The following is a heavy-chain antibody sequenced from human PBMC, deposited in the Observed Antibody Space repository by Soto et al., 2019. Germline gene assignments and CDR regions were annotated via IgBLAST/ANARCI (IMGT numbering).Heavy chain of an antibody. V-gene: IGHV3-48*02. J-gene: IGHJ4*02. Sequence: PGGSLRLSCVASGFSLANYPMNWVRQTPGKGLEWISYSSPRGDTIYYADSVEGRFTISRDNARNSLSLHMSSLRDEDSALYYCEKGPHTNVGWPYYFESWGQGVQVTVSA. D-gene: IGHD6-19*01. CDR2: SSPRGDTI. CDR1: GFSLANYP. CDR3: EKGPHTNVGWPYYFES.